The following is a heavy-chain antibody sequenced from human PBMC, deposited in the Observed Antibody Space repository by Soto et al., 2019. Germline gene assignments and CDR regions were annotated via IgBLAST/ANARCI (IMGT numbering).Heavy chain of an antibody. CDR2: IYPGDSDT. J-gene: IGHJ4*02. V-gene: IGHV5-51*03. D-gene: IGHD3-10*01. CDR3: ARREVTYYYGSGSYYFDY. CDR1: GYSFTSYW. Sequence: EVQLVQSGAEVKKPGESLKISCKGSGYSFTSYWIGWVRQMPGKGLEWMGIIYPGDSDTRYSPSFQGQVTISADKSISTAYLQWSSRKASDTAMYYCARREVTYYYGSGSYYFDYWGQGTLVTVSS.